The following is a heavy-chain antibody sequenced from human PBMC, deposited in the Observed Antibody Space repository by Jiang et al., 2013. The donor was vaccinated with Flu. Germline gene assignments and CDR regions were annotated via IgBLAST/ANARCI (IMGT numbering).Heavy chain of an antibody. CDR2: IYYSGST. Sequence: GPGLVKPSETLSLTCTVSGGSISSSSYYWGWIRQPPGKGLEWIGSIYYSGSTYYNPSLKSRVTISVDTSKNQFSLKLSSVTAADTAVYYCASPGLLRYFDWLLAFDIWGQGTMVTVSS. D-gene: IGHD3-9*01. J-gene: IGHJ3*02. V-gene: IGHV4-39*01. CDR1: GGSISSSSYY. CDR3: ASPGLLRYFDWLLAFDI.